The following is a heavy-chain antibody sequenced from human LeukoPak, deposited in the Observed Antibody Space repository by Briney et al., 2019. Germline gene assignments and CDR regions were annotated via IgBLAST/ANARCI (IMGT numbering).Heavy chain of an antibody. CDR1: GLMFSGSP. Sequence: GGSLKLSCAASGLMFSGSPMHWVRQASGKGLEWVGHIRSKANNYATIYAASVKGRFTISRDDSKNTAYLQMNSLKTEDTAVYYCARPSQYGSGTDYYFDSWGQGTLVTVSS. CDR3: ARPSQYGSGTDYYFDS. D-gene: IGHD3-10*01. J-gene: IGHJ4*02. CDR2: IRSKANNYAT. V-gene: IGHV3-73*01.